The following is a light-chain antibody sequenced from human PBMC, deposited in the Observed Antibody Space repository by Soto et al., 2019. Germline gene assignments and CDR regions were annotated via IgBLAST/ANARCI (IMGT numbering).Light chain of an antibody. CDR3: MQGTHWYT. CDR2: NVA. V-gene: IGKV2-30*02. J-gene: IGKJ2*01. CDR1: QSLVHSDGNTY. Sequence: DVVMTQSPLSLPVTLGQPATISCRSSQSLVHSDGNTYLNWFQQRPGQSPRRLIYNVANRDSGVPDRFSGSGSGTDFTLKISRVEAEDVGVYYCMQGTHWYTFGQGTKVEIK.